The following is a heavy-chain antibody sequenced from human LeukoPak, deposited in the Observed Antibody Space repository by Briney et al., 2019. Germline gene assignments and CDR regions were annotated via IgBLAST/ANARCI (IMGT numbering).Heavy chain of an antibody. J-gene: IGHJ4*02. CDR2: IWHDGNNK. D-gene: IGHD2/OR15-2a*01. CDR3: ARDWMGSTRLAGDY. V-gene: IGHV3-33*01. CDR1: GFTFNGYA. Sequence: GGSLRLSCAASGFTFNGYAMHWVRQAPGKGLEWVAVIWHDGNNKYYADSVKGRFTISRDNSKNTVYLQMNSLRAEDTAVYYCARDWMGSTRLAGDYWGQRTLVTVSS.